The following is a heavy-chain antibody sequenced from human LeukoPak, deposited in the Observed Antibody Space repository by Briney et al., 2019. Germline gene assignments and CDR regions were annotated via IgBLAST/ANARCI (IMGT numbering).Heavy chain of an antibody. CDR3: ARDGPDYGGKGARVPFDY. CDR1: GFTFSSYS. CDR2: ISSSSSYI. J-gene: IGHJ4*02. D-gene: IGHD4-23*01. V-gene: IGHV3-21*01. Sequence: PGGSLRLSCAASGFTFSSYSMNWVRQAPGKGLEWVSSISSSSSYIYYADSVKGRFTISRDNAKNSLYLQMNSLRAEDTAVYYCARDGPDYGGKGARVPFDYWGQGTLVTVSS.